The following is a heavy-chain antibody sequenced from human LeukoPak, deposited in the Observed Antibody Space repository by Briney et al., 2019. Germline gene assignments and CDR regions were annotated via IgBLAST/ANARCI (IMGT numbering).Heavy chain of an antibody. J-gene: IGHJ6*02. D-gene: IGHD6-13*01. V-gene: IGHV3-9*01. CDR2: ISWNSGRI. CDR3: AKDILSSDSSSWYYYYAMDV. CDR1: GLTFDDYA. Sequence: GGSLRLFCAASGLTFDDYAMHWVRQAPGKGLEWVSGISWNSGRIGYADSVKGRFTISRDNAKNSLYLQMNSLRTEDTALYYCAKDILSSDSSSWYYYYAMDVWGQGTTVTVSS.